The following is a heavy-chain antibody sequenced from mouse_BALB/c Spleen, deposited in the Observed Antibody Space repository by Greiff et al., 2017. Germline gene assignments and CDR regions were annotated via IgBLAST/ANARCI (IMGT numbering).Heavy chain of an antibody. CDR3: ARDRGGNYPWFAY. CDR1: GFSLTSYG. CDR2: IWAGGST. Sequence: VHLVESGPGLVAPSQSLSITCTVSGFSLTSYGVHWVRQPPGKGLEWLGVIWAGGSTNYNSALMSRLSISKDNSKSQVFLKMNSLQTDDTAMYYCARDRGGNYPWFAYWGQGTLVTVSA. D-gene: IGHD2-1*01. J-gene: IGHJ3*01. V-gene: IGHV2-9*02.